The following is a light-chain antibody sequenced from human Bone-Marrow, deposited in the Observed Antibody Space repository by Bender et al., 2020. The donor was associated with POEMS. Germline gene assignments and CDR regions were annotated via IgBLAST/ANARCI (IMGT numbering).Light chain of an antibody. CDR1: SSDIGGSNY. CDR3: SSYATNNNYV. J-gene: IGLJ1*01. CDR2: DVS. Sequence: QSALTQPRSVSGSPGQSVTISCTGTSSDIGGSNYVSWFQQHPGKAPKVMIFDVSKRPSGVPDRFSGSKSGNTASLTISGLQAEDEADYYCSSYATNNNYVFGTGTDVTVL. V-gene: IGLV2-11*01.